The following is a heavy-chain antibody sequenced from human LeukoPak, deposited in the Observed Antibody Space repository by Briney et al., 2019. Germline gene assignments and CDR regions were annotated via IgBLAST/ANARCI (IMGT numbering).Heavy chain of an antibody. J-gene: IGHJ4*02. CDR2: MNPNSGNT. CDR3: ARDNDYVWGSYRQYPNFDY. Sequence: GASVKVSCKASGYTFTSYDINWVRQATGQGLEWMGWMNPNSGNTGYAQKFQGRVTMTRNTSISTAYMELSSLRSEDTAVYYCARDNDYVWGSYRQYPNFDYWGQGTLVTVSS. D-gene: IGHD3-16*02. CDR1: GYTFTSYD. V-gene: IGHV1-8*01.